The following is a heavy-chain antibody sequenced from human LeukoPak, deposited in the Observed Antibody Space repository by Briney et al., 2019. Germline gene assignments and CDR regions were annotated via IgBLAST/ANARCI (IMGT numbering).Heavy chain of an antibody. Sequence: GGSLRLSCAASGFTFSSYTMNWVRQAPGKGLEWVSSISSSSSYINYADSVKGRFTISRGNAKNSLYLQMNSLRAEDTAVYYCAREVRIAASGRAFDMWGQGTMVTVSS. CDR2: ISSSSSYI. V-gene: IGHV3-21*01. J-gene: IGHJ3*02. D-gene: IGHD6-13*01. CDR1: GFTFSSYT. CDR3: AREVRIAASGRAFDM.